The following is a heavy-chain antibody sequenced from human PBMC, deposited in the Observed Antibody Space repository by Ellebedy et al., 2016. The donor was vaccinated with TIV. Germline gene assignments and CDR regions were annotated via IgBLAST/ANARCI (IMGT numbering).Heavy chain of an antibody. J-gene: IGHJ6*02. Sequence: GGSLRLXCAASGFTFSSYAMSWVRQAPGKGLEWVSAISGSGSDTYYADSVKGRFTISRDNSKNTLYLQMNSLTAEDTALYYCAKDASDSTSWFYYYGLDVWGQGTTVTVSS. CDR1: GFTFSSYA. CDR2: ISGSGSDT. V-gene: IGHV3-23*01. CDR3: AKDASDSTSWFYYYGLDV. D-gene: IGHD6-13*01.